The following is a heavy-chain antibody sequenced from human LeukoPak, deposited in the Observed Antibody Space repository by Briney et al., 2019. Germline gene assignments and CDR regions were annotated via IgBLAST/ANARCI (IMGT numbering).Heavy chain of an antibody. CDR1: GYTFTSYD. V-gene: IGHV1-8*01. D-gene: IGHD4-17*01. J-gene: IGHJ5*02. CDR3: ARVPTVPNGWFDP. CDR2: MNPNSGNT. Sequence: EASVKVSCKASGYTFTSYDINWVRQATGQGLEWMGWMNPNSGNTGYAQKFQGRVTMTRNTSISTAYMELSSLRSEDTAVYYCARVPTVPNGWFDPWGQGTLVTVSS.